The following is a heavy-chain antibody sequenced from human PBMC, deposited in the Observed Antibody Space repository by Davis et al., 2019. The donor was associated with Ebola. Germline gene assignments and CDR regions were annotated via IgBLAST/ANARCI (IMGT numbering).Heavy chain of an antibody. V-gene: IGHV3-49*03. CDR3: TRESPGSWYPYNHYYMDV. CDR1: GFTFGDYA. Sequence: GESLKISCTASGFTFGDYAMSWFRQAPGKGLAWVGFIRSKAYGGTTEYAASVKGRFTISRHDSKSIAYLQMNSRKTEDRAVYYCTRESPGSWYPYNHYYMDVWGKGTTVTVSS. D-gene: IGHD6-13*01. CDR2: IRSKAYGGTT. J-gene: IGHJ6*03.